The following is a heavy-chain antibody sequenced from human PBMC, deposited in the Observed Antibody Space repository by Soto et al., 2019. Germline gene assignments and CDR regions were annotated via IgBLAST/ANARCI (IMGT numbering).Heavy chain of an antibody. V-gene: IGHV2-5*02. CDR3: AHSRIEYDYIWGSYRPSFDY. D-gene: IGHD3-16*02. Sequence: QITLKESGPTLVNPTQTLTLTCTFSGFSLSTSGVGVGWIRQPPGKALEWLALIYWDDDKRYSPSLKSRLTITQDTSKNQVVLTMTNMDPVDTATYYCAHSRIEYDYIWGSYRPSFDYWGQGTLVTVSS. CDR1: GFSLSTSGVG. CDR2: IYWDDDK. J-gene: IGHJ4*02.